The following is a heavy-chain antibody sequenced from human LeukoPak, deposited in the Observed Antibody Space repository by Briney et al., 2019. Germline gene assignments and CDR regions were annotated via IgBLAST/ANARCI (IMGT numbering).Heavy chain of an antibody. D-gene: IGHD6-13*01. CDR3: ARDLGSSWFRSGYYYYMDV. J-gene: IGHJ6*03. CDR1: GYTFTSYS. CDR2: INTNSGNT. Sequence: GASVTLSCKASGYTFTSYSMSWVRQAPGQGLEWMGGINTNSGNTTYAQGFTGRFVFSLDTSVSTAYLQISSLTAEDTAVYYCARDLGSSWFRSGYYYYMDVWGKGTTVTVSS. V-gene: IGHV7-4-1*02.